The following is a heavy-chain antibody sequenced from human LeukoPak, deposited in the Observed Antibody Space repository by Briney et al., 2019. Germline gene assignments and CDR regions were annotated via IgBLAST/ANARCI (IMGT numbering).Heavy chain of an antibody. CDR3: ARHSPIYGDYGMNALDI. D-gene: IGHD4-17*01. J-gene: IGHJ3*02. V-gene: IGHV4-34*01. Sequence: SETLSLTCAVYGGSFSDYWWTWIRQSPGKGLEWIGEVNHSGRTNYNPSLKSRVSISVDRSKKQFSLKLTSVTAADTAVYYCARHSPIYGDYGMNALDIWGQGTMVTVSS. CDR1: GGSFSDYW. CDR2: VNHSGRT.